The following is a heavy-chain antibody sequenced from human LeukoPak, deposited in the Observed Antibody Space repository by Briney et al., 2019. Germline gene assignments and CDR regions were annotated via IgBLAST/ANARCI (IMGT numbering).Heavy chain of an antibody. CDR2: INQDGSEK. Sequence: GGSLRLSCAASGFTFSSYSMTWVRQPPGRGLEWVAHINQDGSEKYYVDSVRGRFTISRDNAKNSLYLQMNSLRAEDTAVYYCARSGMAVAATPWDWGQGTLVTVSS. CDR1: GFTFSSYS. CDR3: ARSGMAVAATPWD. D-gene: IGHD6-19*01. V-gene: IGHV3-7*05. J-gene: IGHJ1*01.